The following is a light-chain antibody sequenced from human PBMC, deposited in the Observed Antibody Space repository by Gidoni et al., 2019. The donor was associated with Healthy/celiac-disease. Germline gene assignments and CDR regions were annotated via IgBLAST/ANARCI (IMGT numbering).Light chain of an antibody. V-gene: IGKV3-11*01. CDR3: QQRSNWPPFT. CDR2: DAS. Sequence: EIVLTQSPATLSLSPGERATRSCRASQSVSSYLAWYQQKPGQAPRLLIYDASNRVTGSPARFSGSGSGTDFTLTISSLEPEDFAVYYCQQRSNWPPFTFXPXTKVDIK. CDR1: QSVSSY. J-gene: IGKJ3*01.